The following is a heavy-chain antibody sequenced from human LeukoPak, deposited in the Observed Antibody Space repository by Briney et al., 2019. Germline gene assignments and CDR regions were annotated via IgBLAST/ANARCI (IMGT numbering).Heavy chain of an antibody. J-gene: IGHJ4*02. CDR1: GYTFTDYY. D-gene: IGHD5-24*01. Sequence: GASVKVSCKASGYTFTDYYLHWVRQPPGQGLEGMGWINPYSGATDSAQKFQGRVIMTGDTSISTAYMEMSRLRSDDTALYYCARFVFKGMDYFDYWGQGTLVTVSS. CDR3: ARFVFKGMDYFDY. V-gene: IGHV1-2*02. CDR2: INPYSGAT.